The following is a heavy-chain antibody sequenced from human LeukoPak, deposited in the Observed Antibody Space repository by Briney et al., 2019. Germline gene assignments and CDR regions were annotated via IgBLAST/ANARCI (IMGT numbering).Heavy chain of an antibody. CDR1: GFTFSSYA. J-gene: IGHJ4*02. CDR2: ISGSGGST. CDR3: AKGPYFDSSGSHDY. V-gene: IGHV3-23*01. Sequence: PGGSLRLSCAASGFTFSSYAMSWVRQAPGKGLEWVSAISGSGGSTYYADSVKGRFTISRDNSKNTLYLQMNSLRAEDTAVYYCAKGPYFDSSGSHDYWGQGTPVTVST. D-gene: IGHD3-22*01.